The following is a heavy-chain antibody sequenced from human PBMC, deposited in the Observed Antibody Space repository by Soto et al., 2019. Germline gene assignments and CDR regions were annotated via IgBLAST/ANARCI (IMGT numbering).Heavy chain of an antibody. CDR3: ARELAAAGFGDWYFDL. D-gene: IGHD6-13*01. Sequence: EVQLVESGGGLIQPGGSLRLSCAASGFTVSSNYMSWVRQAPGKGLEWVSVIYSGGSTYYADSVKGRFIISRDNSKNTLYLQMNSLRAEDTVVYYCARELAAAGFGDWYFDLWGRGTLVTVSS. CDR2: IYSGGST. CDR1: GFTVSSNY. V-gene: IGHV3-53*01. J-gene: IGHJ2*01.